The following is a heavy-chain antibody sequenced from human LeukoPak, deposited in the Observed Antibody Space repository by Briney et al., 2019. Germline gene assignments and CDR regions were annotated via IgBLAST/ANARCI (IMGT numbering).Heavy chain of an antibody. CDR3: ARGWGWFDP. D-gene: IGHD7-27*01. Sequence: SQTLSLTCTVSGGSISSGSYYWSWIRQPAGKGLEWIGRIYTSGSTNYNPSLKSRVTISVDTSNNQFSLKLSSVTAADTAVYYCARGWGWFDPWGQGTLVTVSS. J-gene: IGHJ5*02. CDR1: GGSISSGSYY. V-gene: IGHV4-61*02. CDR2: IYTSGST.